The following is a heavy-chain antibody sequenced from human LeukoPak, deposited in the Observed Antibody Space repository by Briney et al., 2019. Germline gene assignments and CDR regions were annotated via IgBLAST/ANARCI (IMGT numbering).Heavy chain of an antibody. Sequence: GGSLRLSCAASGFTFSSYSMNWVRQAPGKGLEWVSSISSSSSYIYYADSVKGRFTISRDNAKNSLHLQMNSLRAEDTAAYYCASGVLGYCSSTSCYEGVYWGQGTLVTVSS. CDR1: GFTFSSYS. D-gene: IGHD2-2*01. CDR2: ISSSSSYI. J-gene: IGHJ4*02. CDR3: ASGVLGYCSSTSCYEGVY. V-gene: IGHV3-21*01.